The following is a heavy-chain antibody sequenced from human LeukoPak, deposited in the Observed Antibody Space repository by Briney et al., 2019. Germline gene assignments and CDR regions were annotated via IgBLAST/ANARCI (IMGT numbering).Heavy chain of an antibody. CDR3: ARDLRGAYMDCFDY. V-gene: IGHV4-39*07. CDR2: IYHSGNA. D-gene: IGHD3-16*01. Sequence: SETLSLTCTVSSGSISSGTYYWGWIRQPPGKGLEWIGSIYHSGNAYYNQSLMSRVTISVDTSKNQFSLKVSSATAADTAVYYCARDLRGAYMDCFDYWGQGTLVTVSS. J-gene: IGHJ4*02. CDR1: SGSISSGTYY.